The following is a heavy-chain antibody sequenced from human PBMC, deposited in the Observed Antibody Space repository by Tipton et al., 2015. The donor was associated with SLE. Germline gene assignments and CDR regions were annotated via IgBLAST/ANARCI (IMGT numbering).Heavy chain of an antibody. CDR2: FDPSGGSA. CDR1: GYTFTTYY. J-gene: IGHJ4*02. D-gene: IGHD4-17*01. V-gene: IGHV1-46*01. Sequence: QLVQSGAEVKKPGASVKVSCKASGYTFTTYYIHWVRQAPGQGLEWMGIFDPSGGSANYAQRFQGRLTMTGDTSTGTVYMELSSLRSEDTAVYYCARPLDYSDLRHWGQGTLVTVSS. CDR3: ARPLDYSDLRH.